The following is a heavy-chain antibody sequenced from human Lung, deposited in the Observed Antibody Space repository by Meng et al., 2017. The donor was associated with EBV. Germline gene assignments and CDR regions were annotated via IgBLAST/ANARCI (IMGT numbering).Heavy chain of an antibody. J-gene: IGHJ5*02. D-gene: IGHD2/OR15-2a*01. CDR2: ISTNTGTP. Sequence: QGQLVPSGSELKKPGASVKVSCKASGYIFSTYTINWVRQAHGRGLEWMGWISTNTGTPTYTQGFTGQFVFSLDTSVSTAYLQISSLKAEDTAVYYCARGGNFDPWGQGTLVTVSS. V-gene: IGHV7-4-1*02. CDR1: GYIFSTYT. CDR3: ARGGNFDP.